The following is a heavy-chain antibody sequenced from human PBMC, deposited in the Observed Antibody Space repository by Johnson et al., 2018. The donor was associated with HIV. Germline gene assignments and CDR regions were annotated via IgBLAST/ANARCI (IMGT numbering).Heavy chain of an antibody. J-gene: IGHJ3*02. CDR1: GFTFSSYA. V-gene: IGHV3-30*04. D-gene: IGHD1-14*01. Sequence: QVQLVESGGGVVQPGRSLRLSCAASGFTFSSYAMHWVRQAPGKGLEWVAVISYDGSNKYYVDSVKGRFTISRDNAKNSLYLQMNSLRAEDTAVYYCARGPRNPGLDTFNIWGQGMMVTVSS. CDR2: ISYDGSNK. CDR3: ARGPRNPGLDTFNI.